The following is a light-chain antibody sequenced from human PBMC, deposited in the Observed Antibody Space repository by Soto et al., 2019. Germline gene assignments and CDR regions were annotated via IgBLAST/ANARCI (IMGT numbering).Light chain of an antibody. J-gene: IGKJ2*01. CDR3: QQYGSWPYT. V-gene: IGKV3D-15*01. CDR1: QSISTN. CDR2: GAS. Sequence: ETVMTQSPATLSVSTGEGVTLSCRASQSISTNSAWYQQKPGQAPRLLMYGASTRATDIPSRFSGSGSGTEFTLTISSLQSEDFAVYYCQQYGSWPYTFGQGTKLEIK.